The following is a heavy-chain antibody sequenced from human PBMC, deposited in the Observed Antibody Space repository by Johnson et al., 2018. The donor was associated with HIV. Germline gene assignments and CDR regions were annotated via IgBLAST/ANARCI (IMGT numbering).Heavy chain of an antibody. CDR3: ARDRRARCGGDCYFYEFAFDI. V-gene: IGHV3-66*02. D-gene: IGHD2-21*01. Sequence: PGGSLRLSCAASGFTVSNNYMTWVRQAPWKGLEWDSTLYSGGRTYYADSVKGRLTISSDNSEHTLYLQISSLRAEDTAVYYCARDRRARCGGDCYFYEFAFDIWGQGTMFTVSS. CDR1: GFTVSNNY. CDR2: LYSGGRT. J-gene: IGHJ3*02.